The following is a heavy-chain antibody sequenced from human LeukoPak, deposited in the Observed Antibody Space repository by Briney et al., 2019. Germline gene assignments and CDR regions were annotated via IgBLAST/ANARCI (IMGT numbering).Heavy chain of an antibody. D-gene: IGHD2-2*01. CDR2: IYYSGST. V-gene: IGHV4-59*01. CDR3: ARTTEGYCSSTSCYGFYYSYYMDV. J-gene: IGHJ6*03. Sequence: SETLSLTCTVSGGSISSYYWSWIRQPPGKGLEWIGYIYYSGSTNYNPSLKSRVTISVDTSKNQFSLKLRSVTAADTAVYFCARTTEGYCSSTSCYGFYYSYYMDVRGKGTTVTIFS. CDR1: GGSISSYY.